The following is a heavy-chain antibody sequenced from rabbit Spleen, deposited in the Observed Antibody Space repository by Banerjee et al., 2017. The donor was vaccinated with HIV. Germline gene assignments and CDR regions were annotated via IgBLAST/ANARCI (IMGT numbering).Heavy chain of an antibody. J-gene: IGHJ4*01. D-gene: IGHD1-1*01. CDR3: ARDLVAVIGWNFYL. CDR2: INTATGKP. V-gene: IGHV1S45*01. Sequence: QEQLVESGGGLVQPEGSLTLTCTASGFSFGDRDVMCWVRQAPGKGLEWIACINTATGKPVYATWAKGRFTISTTSSTTVTLQMTSLTDADTATYFCARDLVAVIGWNFYLWGQGTLVTVS. CDR1: GFSFGDRDV.